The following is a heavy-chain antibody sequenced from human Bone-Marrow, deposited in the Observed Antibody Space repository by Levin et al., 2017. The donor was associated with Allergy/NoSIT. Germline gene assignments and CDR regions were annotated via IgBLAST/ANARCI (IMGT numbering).Heavy chain of an antibody. Sequence: AGGSLRLSCAASKFILRNFWMSWVRQAPGKGLEWVANINQDGSEQYYVDSVKGRFTISRDNAKKSMFLQMNSLRVEDTAVYYCARHLDYGSALSPLFYYYAMDVWGQGTTVTVSS. CDR1: KFILRNFW. D-gene: IGHD3-10*01. CDR2: INQDGSEQ. CDR3: ARHLDYGSALSPLFYYYAMDV. J-gene: IGHJ6*02. V-gene: IGHV3-7*01.